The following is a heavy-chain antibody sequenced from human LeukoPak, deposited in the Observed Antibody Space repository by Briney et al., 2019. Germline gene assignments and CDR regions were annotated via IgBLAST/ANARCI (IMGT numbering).Heavy chain of an antibody. Sequence: SETLSLTCTVSGGSISSSSYYWGWIRQPPGKGLEWVGSIYYSGSTYYNPSLKSRVTISVDTSKNQFSLKLSSVTAADTAVYYCARHYVRGNAAFDIWGQGTMVTVSS. V-gene: IGHV4-39*01. CDR3: ARHYVRGNAAFDI. CDR1: GGSISSSSYY. CDR2: IYYSGST. D-gene: IGHD3-10*02. J-gene: IGHJ3*02.